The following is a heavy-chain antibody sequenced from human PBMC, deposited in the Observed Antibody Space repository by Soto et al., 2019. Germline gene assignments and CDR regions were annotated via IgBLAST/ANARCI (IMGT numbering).Heavy chain of an antibody. J-gene: IGHJ6*02. V-gene: IGHV1-18*01. CDR2: ISAYIGNA. Sequence: QVQLVQSGAEVKKPGASVKVSCKASGYTFSNYGFSWVRQAPGQGLEWMGWISAYIGNADYAQKFQGRVTMTIDTSTGTAYMELGSLRSDDTAVYYCARDLGEYSSSYYGMDVWGQGTTVTVSS. CDR3: ARDLGEYSSSYYGMDV. CDR1: GYTFSNYG. D-gene: IGHD6-19*01.